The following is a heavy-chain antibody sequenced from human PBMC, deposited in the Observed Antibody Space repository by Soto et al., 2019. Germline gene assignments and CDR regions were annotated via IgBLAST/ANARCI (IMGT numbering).Heavy chain of an antibody. V-gene: IGHV3-33*05. CDR2: ISYDGSKE. CDR1: GFIFSSFG. D-gene: IGHD1-26*01. J-gene: IGHJ6*02. Sequence: GGSLRLSCAASGFIFSSFGMHWVRQAPGKGLEWVAHISYDGSKEYYADSVRGQFTISRDNSKNTLYLQMNFLRVEDTAVYYCARDFTVGATYSGPYYYAMDVWGQGTTVTVSS. CDR3: ARDFTVGATYSGPYYYAMDV.